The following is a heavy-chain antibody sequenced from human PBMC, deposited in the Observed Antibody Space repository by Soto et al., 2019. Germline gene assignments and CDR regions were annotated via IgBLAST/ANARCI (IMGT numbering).Heavy chain of an antibody. V-gene: IGHV3-23*01. CDR1: GFTFSSHA. CDR3: AKEIVVVPAAIPKRGYYYYYGMDV. J-gene: IGHJ6*02. CDR2: ISGSGGST. D-gene: IGHD2-2*02. Sequence: VGSLRLSCAASGFTFSSHAMSWVRQAPGKGLEWVSAISGSGGSTYYADSVKGRFTISRDNSKNTLYLQMNSLRAEDTAVYYCAKEIVVVPAAIPKRGYYYYYGMDVWGQGTTVTVSS.